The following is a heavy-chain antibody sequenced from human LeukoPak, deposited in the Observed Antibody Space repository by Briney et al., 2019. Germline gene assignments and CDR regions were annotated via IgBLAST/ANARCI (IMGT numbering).Heavy chain of an antibody. V-gene: IGHV4-39*01. CDR2: MYYSGST. D-gene: IGHD3-10*01. Sequence: PSETLSLTCTVSGDSISSRSYFWDWISQSPGKGLEWIGSMYYSGSTYYSPSLKSRVTMSIDTAENQFSLKLTSVTAADTAVYYCARHYGPWGQGTLVTVSS. J-gene: IGHJ5*02. CDR3: ARHYGP. CDR1: GDSISSRSYF.